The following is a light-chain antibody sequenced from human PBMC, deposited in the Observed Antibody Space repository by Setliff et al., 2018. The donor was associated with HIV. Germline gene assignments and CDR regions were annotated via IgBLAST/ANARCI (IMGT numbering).Light chain of an antibody. CDR2: DVS. V-gene: IGLV2-14*01. CDR3: SSYTTTSTTV. Sequence: QSVLTQPASVSGSPGQSITISCTGTSSDVGTYNAVYWYQQHPGKAPKLMIYDVSTRPSGVSNRFSGSKSGNTASLTISGLQTEDEADYHCSSYTTTSTTVFGTGTKVTVL. J-gene: IGLJ1*01. CDR1: SSDVGTYNA.